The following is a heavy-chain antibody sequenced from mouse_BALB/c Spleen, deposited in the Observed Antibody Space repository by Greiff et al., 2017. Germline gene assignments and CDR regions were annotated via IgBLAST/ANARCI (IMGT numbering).Heavy chain of an antibody. V-gene: IGHV3-2*02. D-gene: IGHD4-1*01. J-gene: IGHJ4*01. CDR1: GYSITSDYA. CDR3: ARRELAGDY. CDR2: ISYSGST. Sequence: DVKLQESGPGLVKPSQSLSLTCTVTGYSITSDYAWNWIRQFPGNKLEWMGYISYSGSTSYNPSLKSRISITRDTSKNQFFLQLNSVTTEDTATYYCARRELAGDYWGQGTSVTVSS.